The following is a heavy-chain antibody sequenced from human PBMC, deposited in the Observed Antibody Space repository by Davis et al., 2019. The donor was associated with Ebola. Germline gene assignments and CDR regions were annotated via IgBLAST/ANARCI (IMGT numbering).Heavy chain of an antibody. J-gene: IGHJ6*02. CDR3: TRHWNLGYCSSTSCYTPYYYGMDV. CDR2: ISSSSSYI. V-gene: IGHV3-21*01. D-gene: IGHD2-2*02. CDR1: GFTFSSYS. Sequence: GESLKISCAASGFTFSSYSMNWVRQAPGKGLEWVSSISSSSSYIYYADSVKGRFTISRDNAKNSLYLQMNSLRAEDTAVYYCTRHWNLGYCSSTSCYTPYYYGMDVWGQGTTVTVSS.